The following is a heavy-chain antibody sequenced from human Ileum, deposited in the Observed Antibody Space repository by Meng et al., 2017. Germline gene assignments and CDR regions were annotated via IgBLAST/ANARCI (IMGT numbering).Heavy chain of an antibody. CDR1: NGSLTNVNNY. Sequence: QVRLQESGPGLVKPPQTLSLTCSVSNGSLTNVNNYWIWIRQAPGQALEHIGYIYYDGSSYATPSLKSRVTMSIDTSTNQFSLRLDSVTAADTAVYYCAREFYVDTAMVIDSWGPGALVTVSS. J-gene: IGHJ4*02. CDR3: AREFYVDTAMVIDS. V-gene: IGHV4-30-4*01. CDR2: IYYDGSS. D-gene: IGHD5-18*01.